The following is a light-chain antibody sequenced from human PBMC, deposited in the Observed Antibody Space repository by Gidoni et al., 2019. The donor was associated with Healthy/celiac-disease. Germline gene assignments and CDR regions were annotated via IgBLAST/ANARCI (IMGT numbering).Light chain of an antibody. J-gene: IGLJ1*01. CDR1: SSDVGSYNL. CDR3: CSYAGSNIL. CDR2: EVS. V-gene: IGLV2-23*02. Sequence: QSALTQPASVSGSPGQSITISCTGTSSDVGSYNLVSWYQQHPGKAPKLMLYEVSKRPSGVSNRFSGSKSGNTASLTISGLQAEDEADYYCCSYAGSNILFGTGTKVTVL.